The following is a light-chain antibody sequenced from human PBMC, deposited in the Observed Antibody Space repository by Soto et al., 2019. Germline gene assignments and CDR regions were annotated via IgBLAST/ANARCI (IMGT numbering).Light chain of an antibody. J-gene: IGLJ2*01. CDR1: SSNIGAGYD. Sequence: QPVLTQPPSVSGAPGQRVTISCTGSSSNIGAGYDVHWYQQLPGTAPKLLIYGNSNRPSGVPDRFSGSKSGTSASLAITELQAEDEADYYCQSYDSSLSGYVVFGGGTKVTVL. CDR2: GNS. V-gene: IGLV1-40*01. CDR3: QSYDSSLSGYVV.